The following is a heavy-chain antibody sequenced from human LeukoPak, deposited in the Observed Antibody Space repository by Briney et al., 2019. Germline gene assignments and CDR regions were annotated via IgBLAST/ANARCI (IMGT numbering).Heavy chain of an antibody. CDR1: GGTFISYA. Sequence: SVKVSCKASGGTFISYAISWVRQAPGQGLEWMGRIIPILSIANYAQKFQGRVTITADKSTSTAYMELSSLRSEDTAVYYCARGSVRRSLPFDYWGQGTLVTVSS. D-gene: IGHD1-1*01. CDR3: ARGSVRRSLPFDY. CDR2: IIPILSIA. J-gene: IGHJ4*02. V-gene: IGHV1-69*04.